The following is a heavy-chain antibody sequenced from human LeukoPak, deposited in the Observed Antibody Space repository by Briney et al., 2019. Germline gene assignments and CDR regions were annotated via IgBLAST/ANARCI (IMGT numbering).Heavy chain of an antibody. J-gene: IGHJ4*02. Sequence: GASVKVSCKASGNSFTSYDFNWMRQAAGQGLEWMGWMNPNSGNTGYAQNFQGRLTMTRNTSVSTAFMELSSLTSEDAAVYYCATSLPDNNTLNNWGQGTLITVSS. CDR1: GNSFTSYD. V-gene: IGHV1-8*01. CDR3: ATSLPDNNTLNN. D-gene: IGHD1-1*01. CDR2: MNPNSGNT.